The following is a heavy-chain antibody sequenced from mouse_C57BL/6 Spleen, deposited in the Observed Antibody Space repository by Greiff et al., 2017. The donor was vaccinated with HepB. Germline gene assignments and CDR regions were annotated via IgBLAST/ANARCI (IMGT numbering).Heavy chain of an antibody. V-gene: IGHV14-3*01. CDR1: GFNIKNTY. D-gene: IGHD2-3*01. CDR2: IDPANGNT. Sequence: EVKLVESVAELVRPGASVKLSCTASGFNIKNTYMHSVKQGPEQGLERIGRIDPANGNTKYAPKFQGKATITADTSSNTAYLQLSSLTSEDTAIYYCAADGYSMDYWGQGTSVTVSS. J-gene: IGHJ4*01. CDR3: AADGYSMDY.